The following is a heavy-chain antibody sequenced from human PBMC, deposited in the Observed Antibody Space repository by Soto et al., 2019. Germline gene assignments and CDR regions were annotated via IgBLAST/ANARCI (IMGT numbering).Heavy chain of an antibody. CDR3: ARVLRRGSGYLIDY. Sequence: ASVKVSCKASGGTFSSYAISWVRQAPGQGLEWMGGIIPIFGTANYAQKFQGRVTITADESTSTAYMELSSLRSEDTAVYYCARVLRRGSGYLIDYWGQGTLVTVSS. CDR2: IIPIFGTA. V-gene: IGHV1-69*13. J-gene: IGHJ4*02. D-gene: IGHD3-22*01. CDR1: GGTFSSYA.